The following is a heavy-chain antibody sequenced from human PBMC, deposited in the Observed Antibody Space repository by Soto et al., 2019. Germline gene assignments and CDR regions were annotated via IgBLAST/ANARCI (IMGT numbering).Heavy chain of an antibody. Sequence: SETLSLTCAVYGGSFSGYYWSWIRQPPGKGLEWIGEINHSGSTNYNPSLKSRVTISVDTSKNQFSLKLSSVTAADTAVYYCAREKVNWYFDLWGRGTLVTVSS. CDR3: AREKVNWYFDL. D-gene: IGHD2-21*01. CDR1: GGSFSGYY. CDR2: INHSGST. J-gene: IGHJ2*01. V-gene: IGHV4-34*01.